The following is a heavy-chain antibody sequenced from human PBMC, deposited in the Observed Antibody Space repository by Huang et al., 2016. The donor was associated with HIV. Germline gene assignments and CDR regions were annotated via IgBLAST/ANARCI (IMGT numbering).Heavy chain of an antibody. CDR1: GGSFSGYY. CDR2: INHSEST. CDR3: ARGQGGYYYYMDV. J-gene: IGHJ6*03. V-gene: IGHV4-34*01. Sequence: QVQLQQWGAGLLRPSETPSLTCAVYGGSFSGYYGTWIRQPPGKGLEWIGEINHSESTNYNPSLKSRVTISVDTSRNQFSLTLTSVTAADTAVYYCARGQGGYYYYMDVWGKGTTVTVSS.